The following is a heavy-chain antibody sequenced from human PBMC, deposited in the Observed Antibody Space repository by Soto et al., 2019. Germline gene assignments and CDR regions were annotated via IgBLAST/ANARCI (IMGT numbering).Heavy chain of an antibody. Sequence: QVQLVQSGAEVKKPGASVKVSCKASGYTFTSYGISWVRQAPGQGLEWMGWISAYNGNTNYAQKLQGRVTMTTDTSTSTAYMELRSLRSDDTAVYYCAVERGDCSGGSCHGYFDYWCQGTLVTVS. J-gene: IGHJ4*02. V-gene: IGHV1-18*01. CDR3: AVERGDCSGGSCHGYFDY. CDR1: GYTFTSYG. CDR2: ISAYNGNT. D-gene: IGHD2-15*01.